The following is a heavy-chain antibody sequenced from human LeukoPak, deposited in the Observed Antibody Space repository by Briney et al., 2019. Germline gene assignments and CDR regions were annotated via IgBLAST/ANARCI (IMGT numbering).Heavy chain of an antibody. CDR2: IWYDGSYK. CDR1: GFTFITYG. CDR3: ARKYYDSSDYPRQHYFDY. D-gene: IGHD3-22*01. J-gene: IGHJ4*02. Sequence: PGGSLRLSCAASGFTFITYGMHWVRQAPGKGLEWVALIWYDGSYKYYADSVKGRFTISRDNSKNTLYLQMNSLRAGDTAVYYCARKYYDSSDYPRQHYFDYWGQGTLVTVSS. V-gene: IGHV3-33*01.